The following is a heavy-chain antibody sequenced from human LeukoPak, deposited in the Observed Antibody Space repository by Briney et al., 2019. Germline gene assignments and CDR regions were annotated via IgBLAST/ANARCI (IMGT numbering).Heavy chain of an antibody. D-gene: IGHD3-22*01. V-gene: IGHV3-15*01. J-gene: IGHJ4*02. CDR1: GFTFSNAW. CDR3: TTRPDTIGYYDFYFDS. Sequence: GGCLRLSCAASGFTFSNAWMSWVRQAPGKGLEWVGRIKSKTDGGTTDYAAPVKGRFTISRDDSKNMLYLQMNSLKTEDTAVYYCTTRPDTIGYYDFYFDSWGQGALVTVSS. CDR2: IKSKTDGGTT.